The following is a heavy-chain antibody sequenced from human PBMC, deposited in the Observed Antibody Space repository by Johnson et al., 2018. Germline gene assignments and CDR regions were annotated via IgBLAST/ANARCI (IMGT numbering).Heavy chain of an antibody. CDR1: GFTFSSYD. J-gene: IGHJ6*03. CDR2: IGTAGDT. Sequence: VQLVQSGGGLVQPGGSLRLSCAASGFTFSSYDMHWVRQATGKGLEWVSAIGTAGDTYYPGSVKARFTISRENAKNSLYRQMNSLRAGDTAVYYCARDVYSSGWYKTGYYYMDVWGKGTTVTVSS. D-gene: IGHD6-19*01. CDR3: ARDVYSSGWYKTGYYYMDV. V-gene: IGHV3-13*01.